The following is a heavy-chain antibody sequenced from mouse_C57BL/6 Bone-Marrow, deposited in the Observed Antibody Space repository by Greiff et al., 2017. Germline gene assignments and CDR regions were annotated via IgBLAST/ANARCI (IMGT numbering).Heavy chain of an antibody. CDR1: GYTFTSSW. CDR3: ARAPYGSIFDY. V-gene: IGHV1-7*01. D-gene: IGHD1-1*01. Sequence: VQRVESGAELAKPGASVKLSCKASGYTFTSSWMHWVKQRPGQGLEWIGYINPSSGYTKYNQKFKDKATLTADKSSSTAYMQLSSLTYEDSAVYYCARAPYGSIFDYWGQGTTLTVSS. CDR2: INPSSGYT. J-gene: IGHJ2*01.